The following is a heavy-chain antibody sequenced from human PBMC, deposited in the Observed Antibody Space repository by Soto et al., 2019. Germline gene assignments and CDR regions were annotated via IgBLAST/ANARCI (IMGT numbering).Heavy chain of an antibody. J-gene: IGHJ4*02. V-gene: IGHV3-30-3*01. CDR2: ISYDGSNK. Sequence: QVQLVESGGGVVQPGRSLRLSCAASGFTFSSYAMHWVRQAPGKGLEWVAVISYDGSNKYYADSVKGRFTISRDNSKNTLYLQMNSLRAEDTAVYYCARDLVTIAVAGNFDYWGQGTLVTVSS. D-gene: IGHD6-19*01. CDR1: GFTFSSYA. CDR3: ARDLVTIAVAGNFDY.